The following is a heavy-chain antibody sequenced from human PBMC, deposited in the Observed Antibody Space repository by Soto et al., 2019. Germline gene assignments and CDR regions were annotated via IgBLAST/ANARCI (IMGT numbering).Heavy chain of an antibody. D-gene: IGHD2-2*01. CDR2: IDPSDSYT. Sequence: GESLKISCKGAGYSFTSYWIGWVRQMPGKGLEWMGRIDPSDSYTNYSPSFQGHVTISADKSISTAYLQWSSLKASDTAMYYCAIRLGCSSTSCYALWGAFDIWGQGTMVTVSS. J-gene: IGHJ3*02. V-gene: IGHV5-10-1*01. CDR1: GYSFTSYW. CDR3: AIRLGCSSTSCYALWGAFDI.